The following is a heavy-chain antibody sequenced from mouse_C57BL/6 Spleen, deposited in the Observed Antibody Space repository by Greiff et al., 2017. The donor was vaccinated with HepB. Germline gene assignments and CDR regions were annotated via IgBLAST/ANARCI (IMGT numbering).Heavy chain of an antibody. CDR2: IDPETGGT. CDR3: TRDSPAWFAY. J-gene: IGHJ3*01. Sequence: QVQLKESGAELVRPGASVTLSCKASGYTFTDYEMHWVKQTPVHGLEWIGAIDPETGGTAYTQKFKGEAILTADKSSSTAYMELRSLTSEDTAVYYCTRDSPAWFAYWGQGTLVTVSA. CDR1: GYTFTDYE. D-gene: IGHD6-1*01. V-gene: IGHV1-15*01.